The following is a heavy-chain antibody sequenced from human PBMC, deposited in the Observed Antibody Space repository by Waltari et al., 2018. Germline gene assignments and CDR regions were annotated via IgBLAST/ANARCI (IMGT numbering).Heavy chain of an antibody. CDR2: ISGSGVST. Sequence: EVQLLESGGGLVQPGGSLRLSCAAYGFTCSSYAMSWVRQAPGKGLEWVSAISGSGVSTYSADSVKGRFTISRDNSKNTLYLQMNSLRAEDTAVYYCAKDVKTYYYGSGSPNWFDPWGQGTLVTVSS. CDR1: GFTCSSYA. V-gene: IGHV3-23*01. D-gene: IGHD3-10*01. J-gene: IGHJ5*02. CDR3: AKDVKTYYYGSGSPNWFDP.